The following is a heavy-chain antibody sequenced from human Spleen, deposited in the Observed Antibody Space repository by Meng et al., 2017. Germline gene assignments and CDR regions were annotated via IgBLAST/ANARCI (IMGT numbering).Heavy chain of an antibody. CDR2: IIPIFGTA. CDR3: AARIAVAGPLNWFDP. CDR1: GGTFSSYA. J-gene: IGHJ5*02. D-gene: IGHD6-19*01. Sequence: SVKVSCKASGGTFSSYAISWVRQAPGQGLEGMGGIIPIFGTANYAQKFQGRVTITADKSTSTAYMELSSLRSEDTAVYYCAARIAVAGPLNWFDPWGQGTLVTVSS. V-gene: IGHV1-69*06.